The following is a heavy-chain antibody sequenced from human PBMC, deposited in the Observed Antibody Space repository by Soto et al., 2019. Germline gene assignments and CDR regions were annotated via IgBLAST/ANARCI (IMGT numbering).Heavy chain of an antibody. Sequence: EGQLVGSGGGLVQPGGSLRLSCAASGFTFSNFWVHWVRQAPGKGLVWVSRASPDGSSTSYADSVKGRFTISRDNAKNMLYMEMNSLRAEDTAVYYCASHGSGDYFWFDPWGQGTLVTVSS. CDR1: GFTFSNFW. CDR2: ASPDGSST. V-gene: IGHV3-74*01. D-gene: IGHD4-17*01. J-gene: IGHJ5*02. CDR3: ASHGSGDYFWFDP.